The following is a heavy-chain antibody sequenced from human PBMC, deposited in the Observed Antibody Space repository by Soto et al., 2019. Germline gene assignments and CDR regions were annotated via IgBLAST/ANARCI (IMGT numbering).Heavy chain of an antibody. CDR2: ISISSSDR. J-gene: IGHJ4*01. CDR3: VRGMNPLF. CDR1: GFSFNNYA. V-gene: IGHV3-21*02. Sequence: EVQLLQSGGGLEQRGGSLRLSCTASGFSFNNYAGTWVRLASGRGLEWVSSISISSSDRYYADSVRGRFTISRDNAKNALYLQMNSLRADDTAVYFCVRGMNPLFGGQGTLVTVSS.